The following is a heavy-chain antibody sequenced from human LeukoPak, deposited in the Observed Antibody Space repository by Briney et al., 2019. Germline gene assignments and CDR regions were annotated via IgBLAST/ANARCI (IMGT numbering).Heavy chain of an antibody. D-gene: IGHD3-10*01. J-gene: IGHJ5*02. Sequence: SETLSLTCTVSGDFITAYYWSWIRQPPGKGLEWIGYIYYSGSTNYNPFLKSRVTISVDTSKNQFSLKLSSVTAADTAVYYCARVFPSAMVRGVDVGWFDPWGQGTLVTVSS. CDR3: ARVFPSAMVRGVDVGWFDP. CDR1: GDFITAYY. V-gene: IGHV4-59*01. CDR2: IYYSGST.